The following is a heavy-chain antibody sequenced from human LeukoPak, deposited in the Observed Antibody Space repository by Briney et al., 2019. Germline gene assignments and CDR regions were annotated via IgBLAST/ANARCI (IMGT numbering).Heavy chain of an antibody. CDR3: ARVSGSRNYYFGAFDA. V-gene: IGHV3-33*01. D-gene: IGHD3-10*01. J-gene: IGHJ3*01. CDR1: GFTFSSYG. Sequence: GGSLRLSCAASGFTFSSYGMHWVRQAPGKGLEWVAVIWYDGSNKYYADSVKGRFTISRDNAKKTLYLQMNSLRAEDTAMYYCARVSGSRNYYFGAFDAWGQGTMVTVSA. CDR2: IWYDGSNK.